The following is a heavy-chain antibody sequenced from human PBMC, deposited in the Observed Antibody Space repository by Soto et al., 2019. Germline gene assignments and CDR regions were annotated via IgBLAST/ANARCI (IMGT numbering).Heavy chain of an antibody. CDR1: GAPIGRNSYY. CDR3: ARDSI. Sequence: SDTLSLTCNVSGAPIGRNSYYWGWIRQPPGKGLEWIGRIYSSGTAYYNPSLKSRATISVDTSNNQFSLKLSSVTAADTAVYYCARDSIWGQGTMVTVSS. CDR2: IYSSGTA. J-gene: IGHJ3*02. V-gene: IGHV4-39*07.